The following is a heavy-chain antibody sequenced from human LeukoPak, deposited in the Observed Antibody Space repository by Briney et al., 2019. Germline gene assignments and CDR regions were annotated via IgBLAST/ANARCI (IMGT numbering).Heavy chain of an antibody. CDR3: ARLTKVYYYYYMDV. J-gene: IGHJ6*03. D-gene: IGHD3-9*01. CDR1: GFTFSNDW. Sequence: GGSLRLSCAASGFTFSNDWMHWVRQAPGKGLVWVSRVTSDGSGTSYADSVKGRFTISRDNAKNSLYLQMNSLRAEDTAVYYCARLTKVYYYYYMDVWGKGTTVTVSS. CDR2: VTSDGSGT. V-gene: IGHV3-74*01.